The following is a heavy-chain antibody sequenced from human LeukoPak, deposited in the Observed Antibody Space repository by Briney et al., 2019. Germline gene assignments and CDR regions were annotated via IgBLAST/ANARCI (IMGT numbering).Heavy chain of an antibody. Sequence: PSETLSLTCTVSGDSISNYYWNWIRQPPGKGLEWIGDIYYSGSTNYNPSLKSRVTISIDTSKNQFSLKLSSVTAADTAVYYCAREGMTTGEFDPWGQGTLVTVSS. J-gene: IGHJ5*02. CDR1: GDSISNYY. V-gene: IGHV4-59*01. D-gene: IGHD4-17*01. CDR2: IYYSGST. CDR3: AREGMTTGEFDP.